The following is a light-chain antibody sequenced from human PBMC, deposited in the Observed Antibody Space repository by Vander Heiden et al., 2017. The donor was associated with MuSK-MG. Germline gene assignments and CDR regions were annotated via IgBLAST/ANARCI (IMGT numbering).Light chain of an antibody. V-gene: IGKV1-9*01. J-gene: IGKJ3*01. CDR3: QQLKTYSLT. CDR2: AAS. Sequence: IQLTQSPSFLSASVGDRVTITCRASQGINNYLAWYLQQPGNAPRLLIYAASTLQSGVPSRFSGGGSGTEFTLTISSLQPEDFATYYCQQLKTYSLTFGPGTKVDIK. CDR1: QGINNY.